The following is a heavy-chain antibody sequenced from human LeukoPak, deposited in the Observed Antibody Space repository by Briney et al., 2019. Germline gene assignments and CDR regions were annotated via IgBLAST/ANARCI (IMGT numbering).Heavy chain of an antibody. D-gene: IGHD2-15*01. J-gene: IGHJ4*02. CDR3: AKAGAVVVVAAKYFDY. CDR1: GFTFSSYA. Sequence: GGSLRLSCAASGFTFSSYAMSWVRQAPGKGLEWVSAISGSGGSTYYADSVKGRFTISRDNSKNTLYLQMNSLRAEDTAVYYCAKAGAVVVVAAKYFDYWGKGPLVTVSS. CDR2: ISGSGGST. V-gene: IGHV3-23*01.